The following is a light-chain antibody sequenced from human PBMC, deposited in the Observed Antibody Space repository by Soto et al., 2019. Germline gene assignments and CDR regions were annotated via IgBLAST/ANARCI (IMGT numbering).Light chain of an antibody. CDR3: QNWGTGIDWV. V-gene: IGLV4-69*01. CDR2: LNSDGSH. CDR1: SGHSSYA. J-gene: IGLJ3*02. Sequence: QSVLTQSPSASASLGASVKLTCTLSSGHSSYAIAWHQQQPEKGPRYLMKLNSDGSHSKGDGIPDRFSGSSSGAERYLTISSLQSEDEADYYCQNWGTGIDWVFGGGTKLTVL.